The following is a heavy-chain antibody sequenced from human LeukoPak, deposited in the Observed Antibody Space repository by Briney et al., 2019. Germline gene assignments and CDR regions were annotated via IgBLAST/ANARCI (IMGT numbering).Heavy chain of an antibody. CDR3: ARAAVAGNFDH. J-gene: IGHJ4*02. D-gene: IGHD6-19*01. Sequence: SETLSLTCTVSGGSISSYYWSWIRQPPGKGLEWIGYIYYSGSTNYNPSLKSRVTISVDTSKNQFSLKLSSVTAADTAVYYCARAAVAGNFDHWGQGTLVTVSS. CDR1: GGSISSYY. CDR2: IYYSGST. V-gene: IGHV4-59*01.